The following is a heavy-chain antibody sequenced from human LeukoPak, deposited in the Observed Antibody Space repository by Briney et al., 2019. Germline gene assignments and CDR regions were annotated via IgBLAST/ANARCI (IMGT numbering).Heavy chain of an antibody. CDR1: GYPFTGYY. CDR2: IHPISGDT. CDR3: ARGLINGHDFDY. J-gene: IGHJ4*02. V-gene: IGHV1-2*04. D-gene: IGHD1-20*01. Sequence: ASVKVSCTGYPFTGYYMHWVRQVPGQGPEWMGWIHPISGDTNQAQKFQGWVTLTRDTSISTAYMDLSRLTSDDTAVYYCARGLINGHDFDYWGQGTLVTVSS.